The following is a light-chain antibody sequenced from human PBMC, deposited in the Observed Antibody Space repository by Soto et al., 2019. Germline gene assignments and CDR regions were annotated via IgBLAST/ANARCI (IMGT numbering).Light chain of an antibody. CDR3: QQYNDWPLT. Sequence: KLMNPFSSTLSWSPRERAPPLCRASQSVSSNLAWYQQKPGQAPSLLIYGAFTRATGIPARFSGTGSGTEFTLTISSLQSEDFALYYCQQYNDWPLTFGQGTKVDIK. CDR2: GAF. V-gene: IGKV3-15*01. CDR1: QSVSSN. J-gene: IGKJ1*01.